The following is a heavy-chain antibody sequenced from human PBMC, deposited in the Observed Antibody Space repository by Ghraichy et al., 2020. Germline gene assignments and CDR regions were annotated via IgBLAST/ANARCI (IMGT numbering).Heavy chain of an antibody. CDR3: ARAVVVVVQDVIIGPGWFDP. Sequence: LRLSCAVSGGSISNGAYSWSWIRQPPGKGLEWIGYIYHSGSTYYNPSLKSRVTISVDRSKNQFSLKLNSVTAADTAVYYCARAVVVVVQDVIIGPGWFDPWGQGTLVTVST. V-gene: IGHV4-30-2*01. CDR1: GGSISNGAYS. CDR2: IYHSGST. D-gene: IGHD2-15*01. J-gene: IGHJ5*02.